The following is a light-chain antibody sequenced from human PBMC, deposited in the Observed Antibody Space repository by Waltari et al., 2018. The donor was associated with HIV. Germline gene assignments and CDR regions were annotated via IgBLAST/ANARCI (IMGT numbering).Light chain of an antibody. Sequence: QSVLTHPPSASGPPGQRVPISCPGRNSNIGSNTVSRYQQLPGTAPELLIYSDDQRPSGVPDRFSGSKSGTSASLAISGLQSEDEADYYCAVWDDGLNGPEFGGGTKLTVL. CDR3: AVWDDGLNGPE. V-gene: IGLV1-44*01. CDR2: SDD. CDR1: NSNIGSNT. J-gene: IGLJ3*02.